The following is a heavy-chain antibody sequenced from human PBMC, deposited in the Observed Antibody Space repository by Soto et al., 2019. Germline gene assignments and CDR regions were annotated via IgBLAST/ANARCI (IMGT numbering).Heavy chain of an antibody. D-gene: IGHD3-9*01. CDR2: FDPEDGET. Sequence: ASVKVSCKVSGYTLTELSMHWVRQAPGKGLEWMGGFDPEDGETIYAQKFQGRVTMTEDTSTDTAYMELSSLRSEDTAVYYCATALRYFDWLPFDPWGQGTLVTVSS. CDR3: ATALRYFDWLPFDP. J-gene: IGHJ5*02. CDR1: GYTLTELS. V-gene: IGHV1-24*01.